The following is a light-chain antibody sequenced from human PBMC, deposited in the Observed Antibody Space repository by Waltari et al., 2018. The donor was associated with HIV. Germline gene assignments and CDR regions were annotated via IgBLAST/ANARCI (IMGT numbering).Light chain of an antibody. V-gene: IGLV2-8*01. Sequence: QSALTQPPSASGSPGQSVTISCTGSSSAVGGYNYVLWYQQHPGKAPKVLIDEVSKRPSGVSDRFSGSKSGNPASLTVSGLQAEDEAAYYCNSYTSSSTLGVFGGGTKLTVL. CDR1: SSAVGGYNY. J-gene: IGLJ2*01. CDR2: EVS. CDR3: NSYTSSSTLGV.